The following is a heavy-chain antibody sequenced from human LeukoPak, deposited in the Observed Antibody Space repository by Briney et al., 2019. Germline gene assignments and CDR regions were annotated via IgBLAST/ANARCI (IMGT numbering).Heavy chain of an antibody. D-gene: IGHD6-13*01. V-gene: IGHV4-59*01. CDR1: GGSISNYY. Sequence: PSETLSLTCSVSGGSISNYYWSWIRQPPGKGLEWIGYIYYSGSTKYNSSLKSRVTISVDTSKNQFSLKLSSVTAADTAVYYCARDSGSWLFDYWGQGTLVTVSS. CDR3: ARDSGSWLFDY. CDR2: IYYSGST. J-gene: IGHJ4*02.